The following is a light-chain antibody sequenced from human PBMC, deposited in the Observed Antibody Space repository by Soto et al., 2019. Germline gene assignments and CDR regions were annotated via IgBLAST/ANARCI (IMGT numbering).Light chain of an antibody. Sequence: DIQMTQSPSSLSASVGDRVTITCRASQTISSYLNWYQQRPEKAPNLLIHASSSLQSGVPPRFSGSGSGTDFTLTISSLQPEDFATYYCQQTYSTPITFGQGTRLEIK. CDR3: QQTYSTPIT. V-gene: IGKV1-39*01. J-gene: IGKJ5*01. CDR2: ASS. CDR1: QTISSY.